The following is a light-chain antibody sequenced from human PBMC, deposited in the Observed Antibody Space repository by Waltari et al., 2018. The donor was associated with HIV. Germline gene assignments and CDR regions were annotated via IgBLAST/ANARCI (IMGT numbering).Light chain of an antibody. Sequence: QSALTQPASVSGSPGQSITISCTGTSSDVGAYNSVSWYQHHPGKAPKLVIFDVSERPTGISNRFSGSNSGNTASLTISGLQAEDEADFYCTSYINNGALVFGGGTKLTVL. J-gene: IGLJ2*01. CDR2: DVS. CDR1: SSDVGAYNS. V-gene: IGLV2-14*03. CDR3: TSYINNGALV.